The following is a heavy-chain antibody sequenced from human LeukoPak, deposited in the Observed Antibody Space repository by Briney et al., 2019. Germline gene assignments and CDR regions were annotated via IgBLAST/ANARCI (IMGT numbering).Heavy chain of an antibody. D-gene: IGHD5-12*01. J-gene: IGHJ4*02. CDR1: GGSISSYY. CDR2: IYYSGGT. V-gene: IGHV4-59*01. CDR3: ARNRGDSGYAALDY. Sequence: PSETLSLTCTVSGGSISSYYWSWIRQPPGKGLEWIGYIYYSGGTNYNPSLKSRVTISVDTSKNQFSLKLSSVTAADTAVYYCARNRGDSGYAALDYWGQGTLVTVSS.